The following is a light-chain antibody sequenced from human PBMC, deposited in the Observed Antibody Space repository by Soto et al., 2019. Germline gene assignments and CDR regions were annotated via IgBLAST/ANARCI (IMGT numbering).Light chain of an antibody. CDR3: QQYNSYST. J-gene: IGKJ5*01. Sequence: DIQMTQSPSTLSGSVGDRVTITCRASQTISSWLAWYQQKPGKAPKLLIYEASTLKSGVPSRFSGSGSGTEFTLTISSLQPDDFATYYCQQYNSYSTFGQGTRLEIK. CDR1: QTISSW. CDR2: EAS. V-gene: IGKV1-5*03.